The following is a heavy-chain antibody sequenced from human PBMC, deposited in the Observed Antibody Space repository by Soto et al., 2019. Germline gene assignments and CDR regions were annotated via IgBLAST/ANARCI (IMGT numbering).Heavy chain of an antibody. Sequence: ASVKVSCKASGYSFTDYHIHWVRQAPGQGLEWLGRINPKSGGTSTAQKFQGWVTMTTDSSISTASMELTRLTSDDTAIYYCARGDSTDCSNGVCSFFYNHDMDVWGQRTTVTVSS. J-gene: IGHJ6*02. CDR2: INPKSGGT. CDR1: GYSFTDYH. D-gene: IGHD2-8*01. V-gene: IGHV1-2*04. CDR3: ARGDSTDCSNGVCSFFYNHDMDV.